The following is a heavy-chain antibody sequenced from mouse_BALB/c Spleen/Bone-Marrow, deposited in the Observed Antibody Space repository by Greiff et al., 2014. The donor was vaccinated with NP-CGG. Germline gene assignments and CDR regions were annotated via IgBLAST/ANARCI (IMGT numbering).Heavy chain of an antibody. CDR1: GFNIKDTY. Sequence: VQLKESGAELVKPGASVKLSRTASGFNIKDTYMHWVKQRPEQGLEWIGRIDPANGNTKYDPKFQGKATITADTSSNTAYLQLSSLTSEDTAVYYCAIYYYGSSGFAYWGQGTLVNVSA. CDR3: AIYYYGSSGFAY. CDR2: IDPANGNT. D-gene: IGHD1-1*01. V-gene: IGHV14-3*02. J-gene: IGHJ3*01.